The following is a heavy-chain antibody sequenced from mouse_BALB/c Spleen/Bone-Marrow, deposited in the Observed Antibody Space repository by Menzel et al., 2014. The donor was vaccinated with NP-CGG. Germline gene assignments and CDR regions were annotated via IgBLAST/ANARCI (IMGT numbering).Heavy chain of an antibody. V-gene: IGHV14-3*02. J-gene: IGHJ2*01. Sequence: EVQLQQSGVELVKPGASVKLSCTASGFNIKDTYIHWVKQRPEQGLEWIGRIDPANGNTKYDPKFQGKATITADTSSSTAYLYLSRLTSEDTAVYYCARYRLGTYFDYWGQGTTLTVSS. CDR1: GFNIKDTY. CDR2: IDPANGNT. D-gene: IGHD2-14*01. CDR3: ARYRLGTYFDY.